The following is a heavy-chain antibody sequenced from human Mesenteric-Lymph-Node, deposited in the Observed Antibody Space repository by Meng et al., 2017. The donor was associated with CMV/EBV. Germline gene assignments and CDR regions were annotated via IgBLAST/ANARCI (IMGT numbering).Heavy chain of an antibody. CDR1: GFNVRDKY. D-gene: IGHD3-10*01. CDR2: IYRGDNT. Sequence: EVAVGESGGGLVKPGGSLRLSCAASGFNVRDKYMSWVRQAPGKGLEWVCIIYRGDNTYYIDSVKDRFTVSRDNSKNTMYLQMNSLRVEDTAVYYCTGDSVSNPNLDYWGQGTLVTASS. J-gene: IGHJ4*02. CDR3: TGDSVSNPNLDY. V-gene: IGHV3-66*01.